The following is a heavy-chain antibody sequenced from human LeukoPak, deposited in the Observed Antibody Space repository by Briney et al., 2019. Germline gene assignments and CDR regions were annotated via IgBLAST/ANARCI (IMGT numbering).Heavy chain of an antibody. CDR2: ISSSGRDT. CDR3: AKIPPGYCCAGSCYLDY. V-gene: IGHV3-23*01. J-gene: IGHJ4*02. D-gene: IGHD2-15*01. Sequence: GGSLRLSCAASGFTFSSYWMSWVRQAPGKGLEWVSTISSSGRDTYYADSVKGRFTISRDNSKNTLYLQMNSLRAEDTAVFYCAKIPPGYCCAGSCYLDYWGQGTLVTVSS. CDR1: GFTFSSYW.